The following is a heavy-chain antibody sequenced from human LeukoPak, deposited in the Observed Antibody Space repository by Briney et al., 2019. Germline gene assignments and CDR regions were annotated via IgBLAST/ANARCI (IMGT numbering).Heavy chain of an antibody. Sequence: GGSLRLSCAASGFTFSSKYMSWVRQAPGKGLEWVSGIYSGDYTYYADSVKGRFTISRDNSKNTLSLQMNSLRAEDTAVYYCASRVSSSSWTAFDSWGQGTLVTVFS. CDR2: IYSGDYT. J-gene: IGHJ4*02. CDR1: GFTFSSKY. CDR3: ASRVSSSSWTAFDS. D-gene: IGHD6-13*01. V-gene: IGHV3-53*01.